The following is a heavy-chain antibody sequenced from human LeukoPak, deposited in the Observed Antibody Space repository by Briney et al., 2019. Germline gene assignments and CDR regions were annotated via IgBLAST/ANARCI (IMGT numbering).Heavy chain of an antibody. J-gene: IGHJ5*02. CDR1: GGSISSSSCY. Sequence: KASETLSLTCTVSGGSISSSSCYWGWIRQPPGKGLEWIGSIYYSGSTYYNPSLKSRVTISVDTSKNQFSLKLSSVTAADTAVYYCARHSVVPAAIWFDPWGQGTLVTVSS. V-gene: IGHV4-39*01. CDR2: IYYSGST. CDR3: ARHSVVPAAIWFDP. D-gene: IGHD2-2*01.